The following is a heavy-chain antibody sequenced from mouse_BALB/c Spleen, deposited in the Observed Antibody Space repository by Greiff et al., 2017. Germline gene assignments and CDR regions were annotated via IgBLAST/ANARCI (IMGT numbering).Heavy chain of an antibody. J-gene: IGHJ1*01. CDR1: GFNIKDYY. Sequence: EVQLQQSGAELVRPGASVKLSCTASGFNIKDYYMHWVKQRPEQGLEWIGWIDPENGDTEYAPKFQGKATMTADTSSSTAYMQLSSLTSEDSAVYYCARNDGYYDWYFDVWGAGTTVTVSS. V-gene: IGHV14-4*02. D-gene: IGHD2-3*01. CDR3: ARNDGYYDWYFDV. CDR2: IDPENGDT.